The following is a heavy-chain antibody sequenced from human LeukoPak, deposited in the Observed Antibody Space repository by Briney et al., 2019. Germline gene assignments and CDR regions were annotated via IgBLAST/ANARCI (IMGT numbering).Heavy chain of an antibody. CDR3: ARHRTYSYGPYNRFDP. D-gene: IGHD5-18*01. V-gene: IGHV4-34*01. CDR1: GGSFSGYY. J-gene: IGHJ5*02. Sequence: SETLSLTCAVYGGSFSGYYWSWIRQPPGKGLEWIGEINHSGSTNYNPSLKSRVTISVDTSKNQFSLKLSSVTAADTAVYYCARHRTYSYGPYNRFDPWGQGTLVTVSS. CDR2: INHSGST.